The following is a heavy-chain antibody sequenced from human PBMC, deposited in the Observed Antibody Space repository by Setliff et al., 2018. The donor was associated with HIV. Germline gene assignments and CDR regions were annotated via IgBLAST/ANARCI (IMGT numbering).Heavy chain of an antibody. J-gene: IGHJ3*01. CDR3: AVRDWKGGGGAFDV. V-gene: IGHV4-4*02. CDR1: GGSITSSNW. Sequence: SETLSLTSTVSGGSITSSNWWSWVRKPPGTGLEWIGGIYHTGTTNHNPSLRSRVTVSLDKSTTQSALTVRSATAADTAVYDCAVRDWKGGGGAFDVWGQGKLVTVSS. D-gene: IGHD1-1*01. CDR2: IYHTGTT.